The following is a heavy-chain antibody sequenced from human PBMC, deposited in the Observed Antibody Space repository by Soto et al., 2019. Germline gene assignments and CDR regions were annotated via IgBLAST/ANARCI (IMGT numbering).Heavy chain of an antibody. J-gene: IGHJ3*02. V-gene: IGHV1-69*13. CDR1: GGTFSSYA. Sequence: SVKVSCKASGGTFSSYAISWVRQAPGQGLEWMGGIIPIFGTANYAQKFQGRVTITADESTSTAYMELSSLRSEDTAVYYCARDLGAIAARRGYDAFDIWGQGTMVTVSS. CDR3: ARDLGAIAARRGYDAFDI. CDR2: IIPIFGTA. D-gene: IGHD6-6*01.